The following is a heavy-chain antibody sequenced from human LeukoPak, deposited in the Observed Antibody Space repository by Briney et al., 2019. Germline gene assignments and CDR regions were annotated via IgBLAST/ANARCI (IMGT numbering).Heavy chain of an antibody. V-gene: IGHV3-30*18. CDR2: ISYDGTNK. CDR1: GFTFSSYG. D-gene: IGHD1-26*01. Sequence: GGSLRLSCAASGFTFSSYGMHWVRQAPGKGLEWVAVISYDGTNKYYADSVKGRFTISRDNSKNTLSLQMNSLTPEDTAVYYCAKDEGWELVIWGAVDIWGQGTMVTVSS. J-gene: IGHJ3*02. CDR3: AKDEGWELVIWGAVDI.